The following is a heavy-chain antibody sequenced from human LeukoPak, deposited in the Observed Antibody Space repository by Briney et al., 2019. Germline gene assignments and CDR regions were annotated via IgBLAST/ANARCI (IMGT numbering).Heavy chain of an antibody. CDR1: GGSISSSSYY. D-gene: IGHD4-11*01. CDR2: IYYSGST. Sequence: SSETLSLTCTVSGGSISSSSYYWGWIRQPPGKGLEWIGSIYYSGSTYYNPSLKSRVTISVDTSKNQFSLKLSSVTAADTAVYYCARQSLQRGGYWGQGTLVTVSS. CDR3: ARQSLQRGGY. J-gene: IGHJ4*02. V-gene: IGHV4-39*01.